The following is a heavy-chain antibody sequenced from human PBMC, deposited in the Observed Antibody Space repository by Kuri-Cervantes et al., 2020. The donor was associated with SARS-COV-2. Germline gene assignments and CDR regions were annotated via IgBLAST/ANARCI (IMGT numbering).Heavy chain of an antibody. CDR3: ARDAGYYDSSGYRYYFDY. V-gene: IGHV1-18*01. D-gene: IGHD3-22*01. CDR1: GYTFTSYD. Sequence: ASVTVSCKASGYTFTSYDINWVRQATGQGLEWMGWNSAYNGNTNYAQKLQGRVTMTTDTSTSTAYMELRSLRSDDTAVYYCARDAGYYDSSGYRYYFDYWGQGTLVTVSS. J-gene: IGHJ4*02. CDR2: NSAYNGNT.